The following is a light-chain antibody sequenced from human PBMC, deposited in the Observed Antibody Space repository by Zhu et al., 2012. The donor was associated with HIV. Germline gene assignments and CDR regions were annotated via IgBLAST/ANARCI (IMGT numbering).Light chain of an antibody. CDR1: QSVNSN. CDR3: QQYNKWPPIT. Sequence: EIVMTQSPATLSVSPGERATLSCRASQSVNSNLAWYQQKPGQTPRLLIYGASTRAASTPVRFSGSGSGTEFTLTISTMQSEDFAVYYCQQYNKWPPITFGQGTRLEIK. J-gene: IGKJ5*01. CDR2: GAS. V-gene: IGKV3-15*01.